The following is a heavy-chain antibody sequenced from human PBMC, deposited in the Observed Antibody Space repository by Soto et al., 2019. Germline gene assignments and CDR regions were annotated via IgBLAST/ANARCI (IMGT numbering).Heavy chain of an antibody. Sequence: QVQLPESGPGLVKPSETLSPSCTVSGGSISSYYWSWFRQSPGKRMEWIGYVHHSWGSSYNPSLQSRVAISLDTSTSQFSLKVTSVTATDTAGYYCARQGFGPLHGLVDVWGQGTRVSVSS. CDR2: VHHSWGS. D-gene: IGHD3-10*01. CDR1: GGSISSYY. J-gene: IGHJ6*02. V-gene: IGHV4-59*08. CDR3: ARQGFGPLHGLVDV.